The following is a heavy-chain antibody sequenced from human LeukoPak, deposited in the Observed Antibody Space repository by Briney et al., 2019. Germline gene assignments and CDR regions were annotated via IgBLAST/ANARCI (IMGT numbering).Heavy chain of an antibody. J-gene: IGHJ3*02. Sequence: PSETLSLTCAVYGVSFSGYYWSWVRQPPGKGLEWIGYIYYSGSTNYNPSLKSRVTISVDTSKNQFSLKLSSVTAADTAVYYCARVSPLLLPFSDDQNAFDIWGQGTMVTVSS. CDR1: GVSFSGYY. D-gene: IGHD3-22*01. V-gene: IGHV4-59*01. CDR3: ARVSPLLLPFSDDQNAFDI. CDR2: IYYSGST.